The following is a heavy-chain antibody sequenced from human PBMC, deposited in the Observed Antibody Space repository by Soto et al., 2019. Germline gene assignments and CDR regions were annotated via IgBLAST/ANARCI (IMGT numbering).Heavy chain of an antibody. CDR2: INSDGSST. J-gene: IGHJ4*02. CDR3: AREDLLYAGYFPFDY. CDR1: GFTFSSYW. D-gene: IGHD3-9*01. Sequence: PGGSLRLSCAASGFTFSSYWMHWVRQAPGKGLVWVSRINSDGSSTSYADSVEGRFTISRDNAKNTLYLQMNSLRAEDTAVYHCAREDLLYAGYFPFDYWGQGTLVTVSS. V-gene: IGHV3-74*01.